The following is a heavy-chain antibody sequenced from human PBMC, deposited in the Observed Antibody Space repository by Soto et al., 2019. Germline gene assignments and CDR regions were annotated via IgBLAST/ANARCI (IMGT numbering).Heavy chain of an antibody. CDR1: GGSISSSNW. V-gene: IGHV4-4*02. D-gene: IGHD3-16*02. J-gene: IGHJ4*02. Sequence: SETLSLTCAVSGGSISSSNWWSWVRQPPGKGLEWIGEIYHSGSTNYNPSLKSRVTISVDTSKNQFSLKLSSVTAADTAVYYCARRVDYVWGSYRYSPYFDYWGQGTLVTVSS. CDR3: ARRVDYVWGSYRYSPYFDY. CDR2: IYHSGST.